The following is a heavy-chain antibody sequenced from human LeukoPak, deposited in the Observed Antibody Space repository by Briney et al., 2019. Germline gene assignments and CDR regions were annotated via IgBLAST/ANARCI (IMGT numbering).Heavy chain of an antibody. CDR2: TYYYGST. D-gene: IGHD1/OR15-1a*01. V-gene: IGHV4-59*01. CDR3: ARGMEQCDN. Sequence: MASETLSLTCSVYGVSISSFYWSWIRQPPVKGMEWIGYTYYYGSTNYNPSLKSRVTISVDTSKNQFSLKLSSVTAADTAVYYCARGMEQCDNWGHGTLVTVSS. CDR1: GVSISSFY. J-gene: IGHJ4*01.